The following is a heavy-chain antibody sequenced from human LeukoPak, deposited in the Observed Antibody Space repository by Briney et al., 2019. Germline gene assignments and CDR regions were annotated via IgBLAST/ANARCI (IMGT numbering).Heavy chain of an antibody. CDR1: GYTLSDLS. CDR2: FDPEGNEM. J-gene: IGHJ4*02. CDR3: ATDLYLSSGYSREFDL. D-gene: IGHD3-3*01. Sequence: ASVKVSCKVSGYTLSDLSMHWVRQTPGKGLEWMGTFDPEGNEMIYAQKFQGRVTLIEDTSADTAYMELRSLKSEDTAVYYCATDLYLSSGYSREFDLWGQGTLVTVSS. V-gene: IGHV1-24*01.